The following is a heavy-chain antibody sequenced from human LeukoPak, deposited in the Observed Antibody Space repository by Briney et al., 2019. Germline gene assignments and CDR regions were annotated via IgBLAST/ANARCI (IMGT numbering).Heavy chain of an antibody. D-gene: IGHD2-21*02. CDR2: ISKNGVTT. CDR1: GFTFSWYG. Sequence: GGSLRLSCLGSGFTFSWYGMNWVRQAPGRGLEYVSSISKNGVTTYYVDSVKGRFTISRDNSKNTLYLQMNSLRVEDTAVYFCVKDLSDRDVDYWGQGTLATVSS. J-gene: IGHJ4*02. CDR3: VKDLSDRDVDY. V-gene: IGHV3-64D*06.